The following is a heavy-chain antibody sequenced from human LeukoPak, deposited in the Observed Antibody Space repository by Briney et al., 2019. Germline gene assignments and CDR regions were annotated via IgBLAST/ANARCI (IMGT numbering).Heavy chain of an antibody. J-gene: IGHJ4*02. CDR3: ARVAGVSYNYFDS. D-gene: IGHD1-26*01. V-gene: IGHV1-18*01. CDR1: GYTFTSYG. CDR2: ITPYNGDT. Sequence: GASVKVSCKASGYTFTSYGISWVRQAPGQGLEWMGWITPYNGDTNYAQNLQDRVTMTTDTSTSTAYMELRSLRSDDTAVYFCARVAGVSYNYFDSWGQGTLVTVSS.